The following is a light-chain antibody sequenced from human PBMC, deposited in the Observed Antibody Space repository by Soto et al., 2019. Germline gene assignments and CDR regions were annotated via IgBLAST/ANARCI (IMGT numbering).Light chain of an antibody. CDR3: QQYGSSGT. J-gene: IGKJ1*01. CDR2: ATS. CDR1: QSVSSIY. V-gene: IGKV3-20*01. Sequence: EIVLTQSPGTLSLSPGERATLSCRASQSVSSIYLAWYQQKPGQAPSLLIYATSSRATGIPDRFSGSGSGTDFSLTISRLEPEDFAVYYCQQYGSSGTFGQGTKVDIK.